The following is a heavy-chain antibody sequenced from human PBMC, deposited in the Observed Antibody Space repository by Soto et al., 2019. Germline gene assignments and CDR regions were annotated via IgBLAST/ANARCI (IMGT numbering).Heavy chain of an antibody. CDR1: GFTFSSYG. V-gene: IGHV3-30*18. J-gene: IGHJ6*04. CDR3: AKDLRQMAPPMDV. CDR2: ISYDGSNK. Sequence: GGSLRLSCAASGFTFSSYGMHWVRQAPGKGLEWVAVISYDGSNKYYADSVKGRFTISRDNSKNTLYLQMNSLRAEDTAVYYSAKDLRQMAPPMDVWGKGTTVTVSS.